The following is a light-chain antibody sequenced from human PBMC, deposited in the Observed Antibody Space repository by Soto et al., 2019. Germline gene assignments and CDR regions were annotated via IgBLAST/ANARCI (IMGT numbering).Light chain of an antibody. CDR1: QSVNSVY. Sequence: EIVLTQSPGTLSLSPGERASLSCRADQSVNSVYLAWYQHKPGQAPRLLIYGVSTRATGIPARFSGSGSGTEFTLTISSLQSEDFALYYCQQFNNWPPVWTFGQGTKVDIK. CDR2: GVS. J-gene: IGKJ1*01. CDR3: QQFNNWPPVWT. V-gene: IGKV3-15*01.